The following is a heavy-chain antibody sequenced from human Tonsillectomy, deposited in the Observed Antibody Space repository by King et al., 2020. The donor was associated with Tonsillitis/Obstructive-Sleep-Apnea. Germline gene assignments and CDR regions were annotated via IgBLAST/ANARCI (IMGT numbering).Heavy chain of an antibody. Sequence: VQLVESGAEVKKPGASVKVSCKASGYSFSAYYMHWVRQAPGQGLEWMGRINPNSGGTNYAQKFQGRVTMTRDTSISTAYMGRSRLRSDDTAVYYCARGGNVVVPVVIVLNWFDPWGQGTLVPVSS. CDR3: ARGGNVVVPVVIVLNWFDP. CDR1: GYSFSAYY. J-gene: IGHJ5*02. D-gene: IGHD2-2*02. CDR2: INPNSGGT. V-gene: IGHV1-2*06.